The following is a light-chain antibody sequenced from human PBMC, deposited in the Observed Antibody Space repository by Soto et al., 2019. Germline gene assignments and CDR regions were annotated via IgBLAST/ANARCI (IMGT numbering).Light chain of an antibody. CDR3: ATWDDSRSGWV. CDR1: SSNLGGNS. CDR2: SYN. Sequence: QSVMTQPPSVSAAPGQKVTISFSGSSSNLGGNSVSWYQQLPGTAHKLLVFSYNQRPSGVPDRFSGSKSGSSASLAISGLRSEDEADYYCATWDDSRSGWVFGGGTKLTVL. J-gene: IGLJ3*02. V-gene: IGLV1-47*02.